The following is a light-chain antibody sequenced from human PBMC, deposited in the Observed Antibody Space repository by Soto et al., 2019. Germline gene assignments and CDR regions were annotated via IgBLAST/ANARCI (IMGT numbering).Light chain of an antibody. J-gene: IGKJ4*01. CDR2: AAS. Sequence: DIQWTQSPSFLSASVGDRVIFSCRASQGLSSYLAWYQQKPGKAPNLLFYAASNLQSAVPSMFSSSGSETQFTHTIRSLQPEDFATYYRQKRNSYPLTFGGGTKVEIK. CDR1: QGLSSY. CDR3: QKRNSYPLT. V-gene: IGKV1-9*01.